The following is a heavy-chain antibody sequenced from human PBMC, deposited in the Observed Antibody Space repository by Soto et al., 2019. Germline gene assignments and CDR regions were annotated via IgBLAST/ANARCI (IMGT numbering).Heavy chain of an antibody. CDR2: IDPSDSYT. CDR3: ARPGIAAAGTNY. J-gene: IGHJ4*02. D-gene: IGHD6-13*01. V-gene: IGHV5-10-1*01. Sequence: GESLKISCKGSGYSFTSYWISWVRQMPGKGLEWMGRIDPSDSYTNYSPSFQGHVTISADKSISTAYPQWSSLKASDTAMYYCARPGIAAAGTNYWGQGTLVTVSS. CDR1: GYSFTSYW.